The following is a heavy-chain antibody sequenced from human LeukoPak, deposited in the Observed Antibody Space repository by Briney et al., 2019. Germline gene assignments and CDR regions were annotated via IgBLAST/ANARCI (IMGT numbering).Heavy chain of an antibody. CDR2: ISNGGYAT. V-gene: IGHV3-7*03. D-gene: IGHD3-16*01. CDR3: ARGGGLDV. Sequence: GGSLRLSCEGSAFIFSGHWMNWVRQTPGKGLEWVASISNGGYATYYVDSVRGRFTISRDDAKNSLYLQMSNLRAEDTAVYFCARGGGLDVWGQGATVTVSS. CDR1: AFIFSGHW. J-gene: IGHJ6*02.